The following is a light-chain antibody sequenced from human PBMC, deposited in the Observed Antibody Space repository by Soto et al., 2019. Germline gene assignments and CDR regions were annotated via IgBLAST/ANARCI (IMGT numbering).Light chain of an antibody. CDR2: DVS. CDR3: SSYTSSSPL. V-gene: IGLV2-14*01. CDR1: SSDVGGYNY. Sequence: QSALTQPASVSGSTGESITISCTGTSSDVGGYNYVSWYQQHPGKAPKLMIYDVSNRPSGVSNRFSGSKSGNTASLTISGLQAEDEADYYCSSYTSSSPLFSGGTKLTVL. J-gene: IGLJ2*01.